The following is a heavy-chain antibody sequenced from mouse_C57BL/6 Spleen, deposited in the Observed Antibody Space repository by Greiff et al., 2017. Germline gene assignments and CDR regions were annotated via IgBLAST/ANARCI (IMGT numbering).Heavy chain of an antibody. D-gene: IGHD2-5*01. CDR3: ARSDYSNYDWYFDV. Sequence: QVQLKQPGAELVKPGASVKLSCKASGYTFTSYWMHWVKQRPGRGLEWIGRIDPNSGGTKYNEKFKSKATLTVDKPSSTAYMQLSSLTSEDSAVYYCARSDYSNYDWYFDVWGTGTTVTVSS. J-gene: IGHJ1*03. CDR2: IDPNSGGT. V-gene: IGHV1-72*01. CDR1: GYTFTSYW.